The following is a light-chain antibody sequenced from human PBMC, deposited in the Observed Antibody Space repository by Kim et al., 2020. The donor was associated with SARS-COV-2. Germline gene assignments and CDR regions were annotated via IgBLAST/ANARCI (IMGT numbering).Light chain of an antibody. CDR1: SLRRYY. J-gene: IGLJ1*01. CDR3: NSLDRDSSCNLYV. V-gene: IGLV3-19*01. CDR2: DKN. Sequence: SSELTQDPAVSVALGQTVTITCQGDSLRRYYASWYQQKPGQAPVLVMYDKNNLPSGIPDRFSGSSSCDTASLIITGSQAADSADYYCNSLDRDSSCNLYV.